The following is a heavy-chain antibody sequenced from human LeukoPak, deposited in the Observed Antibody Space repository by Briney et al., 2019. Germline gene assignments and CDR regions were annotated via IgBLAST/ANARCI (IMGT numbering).Heavy chain of an antibody. J-gene: IGHJ4*02. Sequence: SETLSLTCAVHGGSFSGYYWSWIRQPPGKGLEWIGEINHSGSTNYNPSLKSRVTISVDTSKNQFSLKLSSVTAADTAVYYCARGGIVPYYFDYWGQGTLVTVSS. CDR2: INHSGST. V-gene: IGHV4-34*01. CDR1: GGSFSGYY. D-gene: IGHD2/OR15-2a*01. CDR3: ARGGIVPYYFDY.